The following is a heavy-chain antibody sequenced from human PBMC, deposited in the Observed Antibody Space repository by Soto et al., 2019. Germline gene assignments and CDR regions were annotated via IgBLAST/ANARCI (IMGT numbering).Heavy chain of an antibody. J-gene: IGHJ6*02. CDR2: INPNSGGT. V-gene: IGHV1-2*02. CDR3: ARLVPAAIPYYYYGMDV. Sequence: ASVKVSCKASGYTFTGYYMHWVRQAPGQGLEWMGWINPNSGGTNYAQKFQGRVTMTRDTSISTAYMELSRLRSDDTAVYYCARLVPAAIPYYYYGMDVWGQGTTVTVSS. CDR1: GYTFTGYY. D-gene: IGHD2-2*01.